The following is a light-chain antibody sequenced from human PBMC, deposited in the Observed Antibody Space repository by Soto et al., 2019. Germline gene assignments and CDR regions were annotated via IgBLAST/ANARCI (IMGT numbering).Light chain of an antibody. CDR1: QSVSTK. CDR3: QQYGSSWWT. Sequence: EIVMTQSPATLSVSPGERATFSCRASQSVSTKLAWYQQKPGQAPRLLINGASTRATGVPARFSGWGSGTDFTLTISRLEPEDFAVYYCQQYGSSWWTFGQGTKVDIK. J-gene: IGKJ1*01. V-gene: IGKV3-15*01. CDR2: GAS.